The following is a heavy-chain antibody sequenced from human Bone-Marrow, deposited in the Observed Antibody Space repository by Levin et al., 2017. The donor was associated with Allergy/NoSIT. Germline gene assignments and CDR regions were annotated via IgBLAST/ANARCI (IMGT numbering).Heavy chain of an antibody. D-gene: IGHD2-21*02. V-gene: IGHV3-30*18. Sequence: GESLKISCAVSGFTFSNYGMHWVRQAPGKGLEWVALISYDGSDKDYADSVKGRVTISRDSSKNTLYLQMNSLRAEDTAVYYCAKLLPWLVLTAPFDSWGQGTLVTVSS. CDR1: GFTFSNYG. CDR2: ISYDGSDK. CDR3: AKLLPWLVLTAPFDS. J-gene: IGHJ4*02.